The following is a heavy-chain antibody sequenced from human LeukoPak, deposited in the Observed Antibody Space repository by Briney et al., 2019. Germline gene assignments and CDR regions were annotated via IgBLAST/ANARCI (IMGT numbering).Heavy chain of an antibody. CDR2: IKQDGSEK. V-gene: IGHV3-7*01. CDR1: GFNFSSYW. J-gene: IGHJ6*03. CDR3: AREKNQLLLGCYYMDV. Sequence: GGSLRLSCAAYGFNFSSYWMSWVRQAPGKGLEWVANIKQDGSEKYYVDSVKGRFTISRDSAKNSLYLQMNSLRAEDTAVYYCAREKNQLLLGCYYMDVWGKGTTVTVSS. D-gene: IGHD2-2*01.